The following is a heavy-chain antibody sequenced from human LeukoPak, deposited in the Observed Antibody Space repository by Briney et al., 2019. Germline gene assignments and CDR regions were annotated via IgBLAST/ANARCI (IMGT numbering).Heavy chain of an antibody. CDR2: ISYDGSNK. V-gene: IGHV3-30-3*01. Sequence: PGRSLRLSCAASGFTFSSYAMHWVRQAPGKGLEWVAVISYDGSNKYYADSVKGRFTISRDNSKKTLYLQMSSLRAEDTAVYYCARDRMSYCVGDCHIVGHWGLGTLVIVSS. J-gene: IGHJ4*02. D-gene: IGHD2-21*02. CDR3: ARDRMSYCVGDCHIVGH. CDR1: GFTFSSYA.